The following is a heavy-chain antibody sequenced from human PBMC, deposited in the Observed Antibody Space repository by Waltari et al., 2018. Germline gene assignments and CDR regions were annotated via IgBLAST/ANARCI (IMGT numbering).Heavy chain of an antibody. CDR2: SRNKARSYTT. J-gene: IGHJ4*02. CDR3: IRQLPDTSGSFYYIDF. V-gene: IGHV3-72*01. Sequence: EVQLVESGGGLVQPGGSLRLSCAASGFSFSDHYMDWVRQAPGKGLEWLGRSRNKARSYTTEYAASVKARFIISRDDSKSSVYLQMNSLRTEDTAVYYCIRQLPDTSGSFYYIDFWGQGTLVTVSS. CDR1: GFSFSDHY. D-gene: IGHD3-22*01.